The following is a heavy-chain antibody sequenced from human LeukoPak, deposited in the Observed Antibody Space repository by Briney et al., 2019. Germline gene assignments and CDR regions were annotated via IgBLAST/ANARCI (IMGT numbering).Heavy chain of an antibody. CDR2: INQDGSVK. Sequence: GGSPRLSCAASGFAFSTYWMDWVRQAPGKGLEWVGNINQDGSVKHYVDSVKGRFTISRDNSKNTLYLQMNSLRAEDTAVYYCAKVTVPSRYYYYGMDVWGQGTTVTVSS. D-gene: IGHD3-10*01. J-gene: IGHJ6*02. CDR1: GFAFSTYW. CDR3: AKVTVPSRYYYYGMDV. V-gene: IGHV3-7*03.